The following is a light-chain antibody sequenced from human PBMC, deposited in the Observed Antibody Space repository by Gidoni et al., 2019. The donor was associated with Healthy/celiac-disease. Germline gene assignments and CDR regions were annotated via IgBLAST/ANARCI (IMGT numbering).Light chain of an antibody. CDR2: DVS. CDR3: CSYAGSYTYV. CDR1: SSDVGGYNY. Sequence: QSALTPPRSVSGSPGQAVTISCTGTSSDVGGYNYVSWYQPPPGKAPKLMIYDVSKRPSGVPDRFSGSKSGNTASLTISGLQAEDEADYYCCSYAGSYTYVFGTGTKVTVL. J-gene: IGLJ1*01. V-gene: IGLV2-11*01.